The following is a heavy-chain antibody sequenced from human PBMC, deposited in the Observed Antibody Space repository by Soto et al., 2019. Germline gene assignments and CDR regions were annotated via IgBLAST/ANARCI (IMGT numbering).Heavy chain of an antibody. Sequence: PGGSMRLSCAASGFTFSSFAMSWVRQAPGKGLDWVSAISGSGGSTYSADSVKGRFTISRDNSKNTLYLQMSSLRAEDTDVYYCERGLSAAKGSPTDLWGQGSLVTVSS. CDR1: GFTFSSFA. CDR3: ERGLSAAKGSPTDL. J-gene: IGHJ5*02. D-gene: IGHD2-15*01. CDR2: ISGSGGST. V-gene: IGHV3-23*01.